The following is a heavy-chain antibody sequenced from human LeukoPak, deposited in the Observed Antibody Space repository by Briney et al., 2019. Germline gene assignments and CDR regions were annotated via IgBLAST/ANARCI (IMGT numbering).Heavy chain of an antibody. V-gene: IGHV4-39*07. Sequence: SETLSLTCTVSGGSISSSSYYWGWIRQPPGKGLEWIGSIYYSGSTYYNPSLKSRVTISVDTSKNQFSLKLSSVTAADTAVYYCARTYFGVVEWGQGTLVTVSS. CDR3: ARTYFGVVE. CDR1: GGSISSSSYY. J-gene: IGHJ4*02. CDR2: IYYSGST. D-gene: IGHD3-3*01.